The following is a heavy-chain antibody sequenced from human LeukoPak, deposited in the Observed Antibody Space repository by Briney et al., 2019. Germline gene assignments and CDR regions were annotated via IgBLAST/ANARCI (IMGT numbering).Heavy chain of an antibody. D-gene: IGHD1-1*01. CDR1: GGSISTCY. V-gene: IGHV4-59*01. CDR3: ARVGDWNDLVY. J-gene: IGHJ4*02. Sequence: PSETLSLTCTVSGGSISTCYWSWIRQPPGKGLEWIGYISYTVTSNYNPSLKSRVTISVDTSKSQFSLKLSSVTAADTAVYYCARVGDWNDLVYWGQGTLVTVSS. CDR2: ISYTVTS.